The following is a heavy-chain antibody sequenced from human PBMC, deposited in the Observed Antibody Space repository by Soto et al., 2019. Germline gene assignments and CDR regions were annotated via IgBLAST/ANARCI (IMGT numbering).Heavy chain of an antibody. D-gene: IGHD1-1*01. CDR3: ARDVVLQLEGYPGDAFDI. CDR1: GGSVSSGSYY. Sequence: SETLSLTCTVSGGSVSSGSYYWSWIRQPPGKGLEWIGYIYYSGSTNYNPSLKSRVTISVDTSKNQFSLKLSSVTAADTAVYYCARDVVLQLEGYPGDAFDIWGQGTMVT. V-gene: IGHV4-61*01. CDR2: IYYSGST. J-gene: IGHJ3*02.